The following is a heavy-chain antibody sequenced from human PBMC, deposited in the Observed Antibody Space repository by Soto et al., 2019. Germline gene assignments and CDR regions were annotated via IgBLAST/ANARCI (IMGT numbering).Heavy chain of an antibody. J-gene: IGHJ6*02. Sequence: PSETLSLTCSVSGGSISSGYYYWSWIRQPRGXGLXXXXNXYXSXXTXXXPSLKSRLIISIDTSKNQFPLKVGSVTAADTAVYYCASSSLYGMDVWGQGTTVTVSS. CDR1: GGSISSGYYY. V-gene: IGHV4-30-4*01. CDR2: XYXSXXT. CDR3: ASSSLYGMDV.